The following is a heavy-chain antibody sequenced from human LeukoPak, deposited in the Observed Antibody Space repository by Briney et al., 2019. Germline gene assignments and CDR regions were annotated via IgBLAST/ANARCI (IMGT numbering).Heavy chain of an antibody. CDR2: IRYDGSNK. D-gene: IGHD4-23*01. Sequence: AGGSLRLSCAASEFTFSSYGMHWVRQAPGKGLEWVAFIRYDGSNKYYADSVKGRFTISRDNSKDTLYLQMDSLRAEDTAAYYCAKDLNDCGGTAFDYWGQGTLVTVSS. CDR3: AKDLNDCGGTAFDY. V-gene: IGHV3-30*02. J-gene: IGHJ4*02. CDR1: EFTFSSYG.